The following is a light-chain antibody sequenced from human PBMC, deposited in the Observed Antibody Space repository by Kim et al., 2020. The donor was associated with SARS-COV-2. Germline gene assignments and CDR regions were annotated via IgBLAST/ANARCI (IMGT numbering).Light chain of an antibody. J-gene: IGLJ2*01. CDR2: DKN. Sequence: AWVQPVSRTCQENSLGTFYASCYQQKPGQAPVLLIYDKNNRPSGIPDRFSGSSSGNTASLTITGAQAEDKADYYCNSRDSSGNHVIFGGGTQLTVL. CDR1: SLGTFY. CDR3: NSRDSSGNHVI. V-gene: IGLV3-19*01.